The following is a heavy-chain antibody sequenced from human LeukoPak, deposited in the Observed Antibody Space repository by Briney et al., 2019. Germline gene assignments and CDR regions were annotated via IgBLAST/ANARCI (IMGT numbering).Heavy chain of an antibody. CDR3: AKDRGSGYSYGSIDY. Sequence: GGSLRLSCAASICTFSSYLMPSVPQAPAKGLERVAVISYDGSNKYYADSVKGRFTISRDNSKNTLYLQMNSLRAEHTAVYYCAKDRGSGYSYGSIDYWGQGTLVTVSS. V-gene: IGHV3-30*18. D-gene: IGHD5-18*01. CDR2: ISYDGSNK. J-gene: IGHJ4*02. CDR1: ICTFSSYL.